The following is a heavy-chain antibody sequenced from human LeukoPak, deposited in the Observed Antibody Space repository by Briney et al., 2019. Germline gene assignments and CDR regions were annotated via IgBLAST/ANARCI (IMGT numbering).Heavy chain of an antibody. V-gene: IGHV3-48*01. J-gene: IGHJ4*02. CDR3: ARDSGNGGSCDY. CDR2: IRGSGNDI. CDR1: GFTFSTHT. D-gene: IGHD2-15*01. Sequence: GGSLKLSCAASGFTFSTHTMNWVRQAPGKGLEWVSYIRGSGNDIHYADSVKDRFTISRDNAKNSLYLQMNSLRAEDTALYYCARDSGNGGSCDYWGQGTLVTVSS.